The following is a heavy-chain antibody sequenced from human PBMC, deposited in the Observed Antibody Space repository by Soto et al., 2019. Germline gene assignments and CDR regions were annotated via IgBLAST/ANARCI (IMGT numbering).Heavy chain of an antibody. D-gene: IGHD3-10*01. V-gene: IGHV6-1*01. CDR2: TYYRSKWYN. Sequence: SQTLSLTCAISGDSVSSKSAAWNWIRQSPSRGLEWLGRTYYRSKWYNDYAVFVKSRITINPDTSKNQFSLQLNSVTPEDTAVYYCAKGRGVRGSIITTYYYYGLDVWGQGTTVTVSS. CDR1: GDSVSSKSAA. CDR3: AKGRGVRGSIITTYYYYGLDV. J-gene: IGHJ6*02.